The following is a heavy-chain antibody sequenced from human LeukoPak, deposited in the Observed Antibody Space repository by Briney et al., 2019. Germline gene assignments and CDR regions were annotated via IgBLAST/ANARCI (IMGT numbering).Heavy chain of an antibody. CDR1: GYTFTSYD. D-gene: IGHD1-26*01. Sequence: ASVKVSCKASGYTFTSYDIIWVRQATGQGLEWMGWMNPNSGNTGYAQKFQGRVTMTRNTSISTAYMELSSLRSEDTAVYYCARELGIVGATRDDYWGQGTLVTVSS. CDR2: MNPNSGNT. V-gene: IGHV1-8*01. J-gene: IGHJ4*02. CDR3: ARELGIVGATRDDY.